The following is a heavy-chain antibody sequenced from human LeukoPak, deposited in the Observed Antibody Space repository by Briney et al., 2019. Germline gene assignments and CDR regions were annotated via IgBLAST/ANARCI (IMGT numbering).Heavy chain of an antibody. CDR2: IYSGGST. J-gene: IGHJ3*02. CDR1: GFTVSSNY. CDR3: ASIVGATTRRAFDI. V-gene: IGHV3-66*01. Sequence: GGSLRLSCAASGFTVSSNYMSWVRQAPGKGLEWVSIIYSGGSTYYADSVKGRFTISRDNSKNTLYLQMNSLRAEDTAVYYCASIVGATTRRAFDIWGQGTMVTVSS. D-gene: IGHD1-26*01.